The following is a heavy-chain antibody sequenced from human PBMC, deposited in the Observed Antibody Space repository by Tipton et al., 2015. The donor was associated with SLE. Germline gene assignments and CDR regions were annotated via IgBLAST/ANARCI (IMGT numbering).Heavy chain of an antibody. J-gene: IGHJ4*02. V-gene: IGHV3-33*01. CDR1: GFTLSYHA. Sequence: SLRLSCAASGFTLSYHAMHWVRQAPGKGLEWVAVILYDGSNEYYPDSVKGRFTISKDNSKNTLYLQMNSLRVEETAVYYCGRDGGDLLTDYWGQGTLVTVSS. D-gene: IGHD1-26*01. CDR2: ILYDGSNE. CDR3: GRDGGDLLTDY.